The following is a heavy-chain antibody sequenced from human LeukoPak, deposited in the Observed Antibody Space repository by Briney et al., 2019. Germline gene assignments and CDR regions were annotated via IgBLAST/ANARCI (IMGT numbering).Heavy chain of an antibody. CDR2: INPNSGGT. V-gene: IGHV1-2*02. CDR3: AREVAVKHNWFDP. D-gene: IGHD4-23*01. J-gene: IGHJ5*02. CDR1: GYTFTGYY. Sequence: ASVKVSCKASGYTFTGYYMHWVRQAPGQGLEWMGWINPNSGGTNYAQKFQGRVTMTRDTSISTAYMELSRLRSDDTAVYYCAREVAVKHNWFDPWGQGTLVTVSS.